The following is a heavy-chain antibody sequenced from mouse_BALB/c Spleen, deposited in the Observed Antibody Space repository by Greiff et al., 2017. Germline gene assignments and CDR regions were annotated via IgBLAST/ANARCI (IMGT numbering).Heavy chain of an antibody. Sequence: VQLQQSGAELVRPGSSVKISCKASGYAFSSYWMNWVKQRPGQGLEWIGQIYPGDGDTNYNGKFKGKATLTADKSSSTAYMQLSSLTSEDSAVYFCARCGYYDYYAMDYWGQGTSVTVSS. CDR1: GYAFSSYW. D-gene: IGHD2-3*01. CDR2: IYPGDGDT. J-gene: IGHJ4*01. V-gene: IGHV1-80*01. CDR3: ARCGYYDYYAMDY.